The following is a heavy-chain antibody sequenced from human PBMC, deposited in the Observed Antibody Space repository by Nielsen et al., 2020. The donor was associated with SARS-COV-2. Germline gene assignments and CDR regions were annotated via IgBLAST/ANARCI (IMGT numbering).Heavy chain of an antibody. CDR3: ARVELPPSYYYYGMDV. CDR2: INPNSGGT. Sequence: ASVKVSCKGSGYTFTGYYMHWVRQAPGQGLEWMGWINPNSGGTNYAQKFQGRVTMTRNTSISTAYMELSRLRSDDTAVYYCARVELPPSYYYYGMDVWGQGTTVTVSS. V-gene: IGHV1-2*02. D-gene: IGHD1-7*01. J-gene: IGHJ6*02. CDR1: GYTFTGYY.